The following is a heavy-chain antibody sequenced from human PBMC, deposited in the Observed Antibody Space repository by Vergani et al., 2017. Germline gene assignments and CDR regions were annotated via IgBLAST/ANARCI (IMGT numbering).Heavy chain of an antibody. V-gene: IGHV4-59*01. D-gene: IGHD3-22*01. J-gene: IGHJ4*02. Sequence: QVQLQESGPGLVKPSETLSLTCTVSGSSISSYYWSWIRQPPGKGLEWIGYIYYSGSTNYNPSLKSRVTISVDTSKNQFSLKLSSVTAADTAVYYCASGPHYDSSGSLGYWGQGTLVTVSS. CDR2: IYYSGST. CDR3: ASGPHYDSSGSLGY. CDR1: GSSISSYY.